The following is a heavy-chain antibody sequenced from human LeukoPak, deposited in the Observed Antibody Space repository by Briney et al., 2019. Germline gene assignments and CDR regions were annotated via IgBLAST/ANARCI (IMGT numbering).Heavy chain of an antibody. CDR3: ARGLSYYDSSGYYYVVTYFDY. CDR1: GFTFSSYS. Sequence: KSGGSLRLSCAASGFTFSSYSMNWVRQAPGKGLEWVSSISSSSSYIYYEDSVKGRFTISRDNAKNSLYLQMNSLRAEDTAVYYCARGLSYYDSSGYYYVVTYFDYWGQGTLVTVSS. J-gene: IGHJ4*02. D-gene: IGHD3-22*01. V-gene: IGHV3-21*01. CDR2: ISSSSSYI.